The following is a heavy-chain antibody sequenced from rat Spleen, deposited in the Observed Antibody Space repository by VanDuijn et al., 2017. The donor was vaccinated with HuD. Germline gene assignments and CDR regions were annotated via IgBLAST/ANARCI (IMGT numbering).Heavy chain of an antibody. D-gene: IGHD1-5*01. V-gene: IGHV2-43*01. CDR1: GFSLTSYH. CDR3: SRDEYRDNWGFGY. Sequence: QVQLKESGPGLVQPSQTLSLTCTVSGFSLTSYHVSWVRQPPGKGLEWMGTVWASGNTNFNSAVQSRLRISRDTSKSQVFLKMNSLQTEDTAIYFCSRDEYRDNWGFGYWGQGTLVTVSS. J-gene: IGHJ3*01. CDR2: VWASGNT.